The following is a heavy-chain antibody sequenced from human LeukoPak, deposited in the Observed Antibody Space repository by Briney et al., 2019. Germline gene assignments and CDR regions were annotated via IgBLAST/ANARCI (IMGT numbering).Heavy chain of an antibody. CDR3: ASGWTSQGWFDP. CDR1: GGSISSGSYY. V-gene: IGHV4-61*02. Sequence: SETLSLTCTVSGGSISSGSYYWSWIRQPAGKGLEWIGRIYTCGSTNYNPSLKSRVTISVDTSKNQFSLKLSSVTAADTAVYYCASGWTSQGWFDPWGQGTLVTVSS. D-gene: IGHD3/OR15-3a*01. J-gene: IGHJ5*02. CDR2: IYTCGST.